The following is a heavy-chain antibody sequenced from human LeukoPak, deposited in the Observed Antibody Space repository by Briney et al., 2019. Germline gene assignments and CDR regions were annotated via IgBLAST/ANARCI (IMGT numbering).Heavy chain of an antibody. Sequence: KPGGSLRLSCAVSGFTFSDYSMSWIRQAPGKGLEWVSYISGGSRNINHAQSVKGRFSISRDNTKNALYLQMNSLRAEDTAVYYCAREEVRSWFGELFRGYWFDPWGQGTLVTVSS. CDR3: AREEVRSWFGELFRGYWFDP. J-gene: IGHJ5*02. CDR1: GFTFSDYS. CDR2: ISGGSRNI. V-gene: IGHV3-11*06. D-gene: IGHD3-10*01.